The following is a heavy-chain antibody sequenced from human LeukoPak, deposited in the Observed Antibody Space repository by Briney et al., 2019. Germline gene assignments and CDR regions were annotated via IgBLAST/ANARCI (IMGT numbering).Heavy chain of an antibody. CDR2: ITGSGGTT. V-gene: IGHV3-23*01. Sequence: GGTPRLSCEASGITFSFYGISWVRQAPGKGLEWVSAITGSGGTTYYADSMKGRFTISRDNSKNTLYLQMNSLRAEDTAVYYCAKDRVGALLYFDFWGQGTLVTVSS. CDR3: AKDRVGALLYFDF. J-gene: IGHJ4*02. CDR1: GITFSFYG. D-gene: IGHD1-26*01.